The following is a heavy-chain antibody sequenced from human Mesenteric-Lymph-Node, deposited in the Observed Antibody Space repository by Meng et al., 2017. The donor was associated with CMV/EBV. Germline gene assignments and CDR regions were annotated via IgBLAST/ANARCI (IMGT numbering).Heavy chain of an antibody. D-gene: IGHD6-19*01. CDR2: IYYSGST. Sequence: SETLSLTCSVSGGSTNTYYWNWIRQPPGKGLEWVGYIYYSGSTNYNPSLKSPVTISLDTSKNQFSLKLSSVTAADTAVYYCAGIGVADSGTGAFDIWGQGTMVTVSS. V-gene: IGHV4-59*01. J-gene: IGHJ3*02. CDR1: GGSTNTYY. CDR3: AGIGVADSGTGAFDI.